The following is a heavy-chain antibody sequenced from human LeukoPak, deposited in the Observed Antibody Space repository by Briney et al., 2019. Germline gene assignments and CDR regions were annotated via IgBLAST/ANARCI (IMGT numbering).Heavy chain of an antibody. V-gene: IGHV3-49*04. CDR2: IRSKAYGGTT. CDR3: MRGFYDSSGSSWFDP. CDR1: GFTFGDYA. D-gene: IGHD3-22*01. J-gene: IGHJ5*02. Sequence: GGSLRLSCTASGFTFGDYAMSWVRQAPGKGLEWVGFIRSKAYGGTTEYAASVKGRFTISRDDSKSIAYLQMNSLKTEDTAVYYRMRGFYDSSGSSWFDPWGQGTLVTVSS.